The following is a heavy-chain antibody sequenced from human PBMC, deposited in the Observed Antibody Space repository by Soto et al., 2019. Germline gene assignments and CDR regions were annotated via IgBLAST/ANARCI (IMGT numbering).Heavy chain of an antibody. CDR1: RSLINSGGFY. D-gene: IGHD2-15*01. CDR2: IFHSGST. Sequence: SETLSLTCSVSRSLINSGGFYYSWIRQPPGKGLEWLGYIFHSGSTLYNPSLRGRLTLSADTSRNQLSLYLTSVTAADTAVYYCVRGGIAGHWFDPWGQGILVT. J-gene: IGHJ5*02. V-gene: IGHV4-31*03. CDR3: VRGGIAGHWFDP.